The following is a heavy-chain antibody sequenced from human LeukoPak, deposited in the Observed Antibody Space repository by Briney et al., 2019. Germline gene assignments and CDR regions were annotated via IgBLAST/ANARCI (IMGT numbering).Heavy chain of an antibody. Sequence: ASVKVSCKASGYTFTAYYMHWVRQAPGQGLEWMGWINPNSGGTKYAQKFQGRVTMTRDTSIRTAYMELSSLRSDATAVYYCGRPQVTMEAFEIWGQGTMVTVSS. CDR2: INPNSGGT. V-gene: IGHV1-2*02. CDR3: GRPQVTMEAFEI. D-gene: IGHD4/OR15-4a*01. CDR1: GYTFTAYY. J-gene: IGHJ3*02.